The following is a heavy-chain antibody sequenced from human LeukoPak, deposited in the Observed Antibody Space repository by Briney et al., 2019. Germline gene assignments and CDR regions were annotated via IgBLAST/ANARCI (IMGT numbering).Heavy chain of an antibody. CDR2: VYHSGRT. J-gene: IGHJ4*02. CDR1: DGSISNYY. V-gene: IGHV4-59*08. D-gene: IGHD5-18*01. CDR3: ARVATAMVTLDY. Sequence: PSETLSLTCTVSDGSISNYYWNWVRQPPGTGLEWIGYVYHSGRTYYNPSLKSRVTISVDTSKNQFSLKLSSVTAADTAVYYCARVATAMVTLDYWGQGTLVTVSS.